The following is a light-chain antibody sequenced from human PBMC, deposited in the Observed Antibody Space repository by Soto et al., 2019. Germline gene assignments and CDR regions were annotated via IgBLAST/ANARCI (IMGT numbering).Light chain of an antibody. CDR2: SNN. J-gene: IGLJ1*01. CDR3: AAWDDSLNGFYV. V-gene: IGLV1-44*01. Sequence: QSVLTQPPSASGTPGQRVTISCSGSSSNIRSDTVHWYQQLPGTAPKLLIYSNNQRPSGVPDRFSGSKSGTSASLAISGLQSEDEADYYCAAWDDSLNGFYVFGTGTKLTVL. CDR1: SSNIRSDT.